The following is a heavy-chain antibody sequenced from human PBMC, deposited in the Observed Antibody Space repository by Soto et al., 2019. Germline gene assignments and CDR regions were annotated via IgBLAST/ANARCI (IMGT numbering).Heavy chain of an antibody. CDR3: ARERYSYGPYYFDY. CDR1: GFTFSGYA. Sequence: GGVLRLSCAGSGFTFSGYAMTWVRQAPGKGLEWVSVISTSADRPDYADSVKGRFTISRDNAKNSLYLQMNSLRAEDTAVYYCARERYSYGPYYFDYWGQGTLVTVSS. V-gene: IGHV3-23*01. D-gene: IGHD5-18*01. J-gene: IGHJ4*02. CDR2: ISTSADRP.